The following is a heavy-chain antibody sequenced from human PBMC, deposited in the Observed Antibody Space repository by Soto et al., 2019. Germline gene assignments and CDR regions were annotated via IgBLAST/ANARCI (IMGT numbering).Heavy chain of an antibody. CDR1: GGSISSSNW. V-gene: IGHV4-4*02. Sequence: PSETLSLTCAVSGGSISSSNWWSWVRQPPGKGLEWIGEIYHSGSTNYNPSLKSRVTISVDKSKNQFSLKLSSVTAADTAVYYCARDPKLSVVTATYYYYYGMDVWGQGTTVTVSS. D-gene: IGHD2-21*02. CDR3: ARDPKLSVVTATYYYYYGMDV. CDR2: IYHSGST. J-gene: IGHJ6*02.